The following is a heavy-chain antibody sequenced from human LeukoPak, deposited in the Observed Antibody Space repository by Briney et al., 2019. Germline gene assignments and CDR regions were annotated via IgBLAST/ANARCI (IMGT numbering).Heavy chain of an antibody. Sequence: GGSLRCYGAASGFTFYDYDMHWVRQALGQGLEGFSGISWNSGNIGYADSVRGRFTITRDDAKNSLYLQMNSLRAEDTALYYCAKDRSDYYDSSGYRNDAFDIWGQGTMVTVSS. CDR1: GFTFYDYD. CDR3: AKDRSDYYDSSGYRNDAFDI. V-gene: IGHV3-9*01. CDR2: ISWNSGNI. J-gene: IGHJ3*02. D-gene: IGHD3-22*01.